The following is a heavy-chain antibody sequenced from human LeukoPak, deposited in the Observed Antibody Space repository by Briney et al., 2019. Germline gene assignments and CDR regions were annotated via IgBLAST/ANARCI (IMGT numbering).Heavy chain of an antibody. Sequence: PSETLSLTCTVSGGSISSGSYYWSWIRQPAGKGLEWIGRIYTSGSTNYNPSLKSRVTISVDTSKNQFSLKLSSVTAADTAVYYCARGRKLNYDILTGYPDHFDYWGQGTLVTVSS. CDR2: IYTSGST. CDR3: ARGRKLNYDILTGYPDHFDY. V-gene: IGHV4-61*02. J-gene: IGHJ4*02. CDR1: GGSISSGSYY. D-gene: IGHD3-9*01.